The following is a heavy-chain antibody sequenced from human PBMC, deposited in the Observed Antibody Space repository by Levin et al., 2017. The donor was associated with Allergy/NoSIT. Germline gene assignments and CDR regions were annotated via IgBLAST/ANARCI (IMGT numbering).Heavy chain of an antibody. CDR2: ISWNSDSV. J-gene: IGHJ1*01. V-gene: IGHV3-9*01. Sequence: PGGSLRLSCAASGFTFDDYAMHWVRQAPGKGLEWVSGISWNSDSVAYADSVRGRFTISRDNAKNSLYLRMNSLRAEDTALYYCTKVSLPFIFDSSVYRYFQDWGQGTLVTVSS. D-gene: IGHD3-22*01. CDR3: TKVSLPFIFDSSVYRYFQD. CDR1: GFTFDDYA.